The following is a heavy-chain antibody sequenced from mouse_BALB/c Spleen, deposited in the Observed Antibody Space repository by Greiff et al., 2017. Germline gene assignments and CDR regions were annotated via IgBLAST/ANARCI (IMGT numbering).Heavy chain of an antibody. CDR3: ARSGYYVPMDY. J-gene: IGHJ4*01. CDR2: INPYNDGT. V-gene: IGHV1-14*01. D-gene: IGHD1-1*01. Sequence: EVKLQESGPELVKPGASVKMSCKASGYTFTSYVMHWVKQKPGQGLEWIGYINPYNDGTKYNEKFKGKATLTSDKSSSTAYMELSSLTSEDSAVYYCARSGYYVPMDYWGQGTSVTVSS. CDR1: GYTFTSYV.